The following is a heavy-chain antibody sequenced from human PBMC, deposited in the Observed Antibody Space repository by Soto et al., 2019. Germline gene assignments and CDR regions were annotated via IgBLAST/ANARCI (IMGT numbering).Heavy chain of an antibody. CDR2: IYYSGST. D-gene: IGHD6-13*01. CDR1: GGSISSGGYH. V-gene: IGHV4-39*01. J-gene: IGHJ4*02. Sequence: PSETLSLTCTVSGGSISSGGYHWSWIRQHPGKGLEWIGYIYYSGSTYYNPSLKSRVTISVDTSKNQFSLKLSSVTAADTAVYYCARQRSKQQLVLRDFDYWGQGTLVTVSS. CDR3: ARQRSKQQLVLRDFDY.